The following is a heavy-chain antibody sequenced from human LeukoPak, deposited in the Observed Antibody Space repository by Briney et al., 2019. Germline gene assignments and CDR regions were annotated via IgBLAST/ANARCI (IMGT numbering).Heavy chain of an antibody. D-gene: IGHD3-16*01. Sequence: GGSLRLSCVASGFAFSRSWMSWVRQAPGKGLEWVGNIQPDGSEQYPVDSVKGRFTISRDNSRNSLFLQMSSLRVEDTAVYYCASQSFARFDPWGQGTLVTVSS. CDR1: GFAFSRSW. V-gene: IGHV3-7*01. CDR3: ASQSFARFDP. J-gene: IGHJ5*02. CDR2: IQPDGSEQ.